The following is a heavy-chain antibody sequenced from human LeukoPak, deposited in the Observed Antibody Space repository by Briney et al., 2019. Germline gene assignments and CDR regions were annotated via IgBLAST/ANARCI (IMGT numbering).Heavy chain of an antibody. CDR1: GFTFSSYE. D-gene: IGHD3-22*01. J-gene: IGHJ3*02. Sequence: GASLRLSCAASGFTFSSYEMNWVRQAPGKGLEWVSYMRTDGSTIYYADSVKGRFTISRDNAKNSLYLQMNSLRAEDTAVYYCARDRPYYDSSGYARDAFDIWGQGTIVSVST. CDR3: ARDRPYYDSSGYARDAFDI. CDR2: MRTDGSTI. V-gene: IGHV3-48*03.